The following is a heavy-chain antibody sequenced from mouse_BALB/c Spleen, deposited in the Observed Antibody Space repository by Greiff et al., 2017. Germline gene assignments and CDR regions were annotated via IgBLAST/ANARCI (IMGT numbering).Heavy chain of an antibody. CDR1: GFTFSSYT. CDR2: ISNGGGST. Sequence: EVKLMESGGGLVQPGGSLKLSCAASGFTFSSYTMSWVRQTPEKRLEWVAYISNGGGSTYYPDTVKGRFTISRDNAKNTLYLQMSSLKSEDTAMYYCARRDDYLAWFAYWGQGTLVTVSA. CDR3: ARRDDYLAWFAY. V-gene: IGHV5-12-2*01. D-gene: IGHD2-4*01. J-gene: IGHJ3*01.